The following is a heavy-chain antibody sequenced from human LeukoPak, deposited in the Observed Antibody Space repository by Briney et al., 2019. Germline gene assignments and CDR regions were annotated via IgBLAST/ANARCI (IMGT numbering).Heavy chain of an antibody. J-gene: IGHJ4*02. CDR3: ARGPDYGDRLDYFDY. V-gene: IGHV3-7*01. Sequence: PGGSLRLSCAASGFTFTRHWMGWVRQAPGKGLECVASVKKDGNQYSVDSVKGRFIISRDNARNSLSLQMSSLRVEDTAIYFCARGPDYGDRLDYFDYWGQGTLVTVSS. D-gene: IGHD4-17*01. CDR2: VKKDGNQ. CDR1: GFTFTRHW.